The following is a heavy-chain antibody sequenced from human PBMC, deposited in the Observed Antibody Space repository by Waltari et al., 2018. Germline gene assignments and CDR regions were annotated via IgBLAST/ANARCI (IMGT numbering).Heavy chain of an antibody. Sequence: QLQLQESGPGLVKPSETLSLTCTVPGGSLSSSSYYWGWIRQPPGKGLEWIGSIYYSGSTYYNPSLKSRVTISVDTSKNQFSLKLSSVTAADTAVYYCARLDTAMVIPDYWGQGTLVTVSS. V-gene: IGHV4-39*01. CDR2: IYYSGST. J-gene: IGHJ4*02. CDR3: ARLDTAMVIPDY. D-gene: IGHD5-18*01. CDR1: GGSLSSSSYY.